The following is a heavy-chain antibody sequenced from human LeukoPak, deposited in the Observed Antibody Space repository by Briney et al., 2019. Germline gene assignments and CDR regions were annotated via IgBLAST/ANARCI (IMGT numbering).Heavy chain of an antibody. CDR3: AKDSSLMGYGDYDDYFDY. D-gene: IGHD4-17*01. V-gene: IGHV3-23*01. CDR1: GFTFSSYA. CDR2: ISGSGGSA. J-gene: IGHJ4*02. Sequence: GGSLRLSCAASGFTFSSYAMSWVRQAPGKGLEWVSAISGSGGSAYYADSVKGRFTISRDNSKNTLYLQMNSLRAEDTAVYYCAKDSSLMGYGDYDDYFDYWGQGTLVTVSS.